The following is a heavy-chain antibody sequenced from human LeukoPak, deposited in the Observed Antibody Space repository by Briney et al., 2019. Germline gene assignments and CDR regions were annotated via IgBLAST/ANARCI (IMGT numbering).Heavy chain of an antibody. J-gene: IGHJ3*02. CDR3: ARIRTTGYYAFDI. V-gene: IGHV4-4*09. CDR1: GGSISSYY. Sequence: PSETLPLTCTVSGGSISSYYWSWIRQPPGKGLEWIGYIYTSGSTNYNPSLKSRVTISVDTSKNQFSLKLNSVTAADTAVYYCARIRTTGYYAFDIWGQGTVVTVSS. D-gene: IGHD4-11*01. CDR2: IYTSGST.